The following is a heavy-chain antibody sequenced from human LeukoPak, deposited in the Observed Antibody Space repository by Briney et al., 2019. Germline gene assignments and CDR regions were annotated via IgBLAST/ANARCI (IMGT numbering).Heavy chain of an antibody. D-gene: IGHD3-10*01. CDR3: ARDQVQKYYYGPDAFDI. J-gene: IGHJ3*02. V-gene: IGHV1-18*01. CDR2: ISAYNGNT. Sequence: GASVKVSCKASGYTFTSYGISWVQQAPGQGLEWMGWISAYNGNTNYAQKLQGRVTMTTDTSTSTAYMELRSLRSDDTAVYYCARDQVQKYYYGPDAFDIWGQGTMVTVSS. CDR1: GYTFTSYG.